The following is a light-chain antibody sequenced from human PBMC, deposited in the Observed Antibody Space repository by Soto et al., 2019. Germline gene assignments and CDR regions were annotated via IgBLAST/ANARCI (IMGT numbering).Light chain of an antibody. V-gene: IGKV3-11*01. J-gene: IGKJ1*01. CDR3: QQRSNWPPWT. CDR2: DAS. Sequence: EIVLTQSPATLSLSPGERATLSCRASQSVSSYLAWYQQKPGQAPRLLIYDASNRATSIPARFSGSGSGTDFTLTTSSLEPEDFAVYYCQQRSNWPPWTFGQGTKVEIK. CDR1: QSVSSY.